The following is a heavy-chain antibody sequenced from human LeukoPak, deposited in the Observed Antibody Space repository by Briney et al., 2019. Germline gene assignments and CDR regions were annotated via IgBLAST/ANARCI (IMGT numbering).Heavy chain of an antibody. V-gene: IGHV3-73*01. J-gene: IGHJ6*02. CDR1: GFTFSGSA. D-gene: IGHD3-10*01. Sequence: GGSLRLSCAASGFTFSGSAMHWVRQASGKGLEWVGRIRSKANSYATAYAASVKGRFTISRDDSKNTAYLQMNSLKTEDTAVYYCTRPLHTLVRGVPDVWGQGTTVTVSS. CDR3: TRPLHTLVRGVPDV. CDR2: IRSKANSYAT.